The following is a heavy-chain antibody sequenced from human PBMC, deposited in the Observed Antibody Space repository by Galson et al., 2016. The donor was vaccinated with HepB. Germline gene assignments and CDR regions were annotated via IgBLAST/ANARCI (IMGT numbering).Heavy chain of an antibody. J-gene: IGHJ4*02. Sequence: ETLSLTCTVSGGSVNSGSYYWSWIRQPPGKGLEWIGHIYYSGSTNYNPSLKSRVTISLDTSKNQFSLKLTSVTAADTAVYYGARALASSGYYPDYWGQGSLVTVSS. CDR2: IYYSGST. D-gene: IGHD3-22*01. V-gene: IGHV4-61*01. CDR1: GGSVNSGSYY. CDR3: ARALASSGYYPDY.